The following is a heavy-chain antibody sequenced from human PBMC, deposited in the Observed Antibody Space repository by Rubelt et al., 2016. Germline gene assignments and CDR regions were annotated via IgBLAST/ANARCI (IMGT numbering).Heavy chain of an antibody. CDR2: INIVNGKI. D-gene: IGHD2-2*02. Sequence: QVHLVQSGAEVKKPGASVKVSCKASGHTFSDYTMNWVRQDSGQRFEWLGWINIVNGKIKYSRKLQGRVTITSDTAANMAYLELSSLKFEETAVYYCASQAGRSYIDDYYGMDVWGQGTTVTVSS. CDR3: ASQAGRSYIDDYYGMDV. J-gene: IGHJ6*02. CDR1: GHTFSDYT. V-gene: IGHV1-3*04.